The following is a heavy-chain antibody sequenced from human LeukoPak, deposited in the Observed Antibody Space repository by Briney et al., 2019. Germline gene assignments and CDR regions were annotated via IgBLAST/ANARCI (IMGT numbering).Heavy chain of an antibody. V-gene: IGHV3-74*01. Sequence: GGSLRLSCAASGFTFSTYWMHWVRQALGEGLVWVSHINGDGRNTNYADSVKGRFTISRDNAKNTLYLQMNSLRAEDTAVYYCAREEGATDYWGQGTLVTVSS. CDR1: GFTFSTYW. CDR2: INGDGRNT. CDR3: AREEGATDY. J-gene: IGHJ4*02. D-gene: IGHD1-26*01.